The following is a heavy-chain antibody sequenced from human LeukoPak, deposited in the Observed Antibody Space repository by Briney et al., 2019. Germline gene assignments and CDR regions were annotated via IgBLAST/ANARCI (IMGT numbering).Heavy chain of an antibody. V-gene: IGHV4-34*01. CDR2: INHSGST. Sequence: SETLSLTCAVYGGSFSGYYWSWIRQPPGKGLEWIGEINHSGSTNYNPSLKSRVTISVDTSKNQFSLKLGSVTAADTAVYYCARNYDSSGYYLYWYFDLWGRGTLVTVSS. CDR1: GGSFSGYY. J-gene: IGHJ2*01. CDR3: ARNYDSSGYYLYWYFDL. D-gene: IGHD3-22*01.